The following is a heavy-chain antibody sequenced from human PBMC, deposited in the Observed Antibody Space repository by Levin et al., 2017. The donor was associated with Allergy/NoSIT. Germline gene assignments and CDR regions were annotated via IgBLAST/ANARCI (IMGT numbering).Heavy chain of an antibody. V-gene: IGHV4-39*01. CDR1: GGSISSSSYY. D-gene: IGHD2-15*01. Sequence: PSETLSLTCTVSGGSISSSSYYWGWIRQPPGTGLEWIGSIYYSGSTYYNPSLNSRVTISVDTSKNQFSLKLSSVTAADTAVYYCARAIVVVVAASPGGWFDPWGQGTLVTVSS. CDR2: IYYSGST. J-gene: IGHJ5*02. CDR3: ARAIVVVVAASPGGWFDP.